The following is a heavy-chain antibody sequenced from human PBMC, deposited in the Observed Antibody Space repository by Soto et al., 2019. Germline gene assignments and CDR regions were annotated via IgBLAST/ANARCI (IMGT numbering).Heavy chain of an antibody. CDR3: AREDRYYDSSGYYYFNWFDP. V-gene: IGHV1-18*01. J-gene: IGHJ5*02. CDR2: ISAYNGNT. Sequence: GASVKVSCKASGYTFTSYGTSWVRQAPGQGLEWMGWISAYNGNTNYAQKLQGRVTMTTDTSTSTAYMELRSLRSDDTAVYYCAREDRYYDSSGYYYFNWFDPWGQGTLVTVSS. D-gene: IGHD3-22*01. CDR1: GYTFTSYG.